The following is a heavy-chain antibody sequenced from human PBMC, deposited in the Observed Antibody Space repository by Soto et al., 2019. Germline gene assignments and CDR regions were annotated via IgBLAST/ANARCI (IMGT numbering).Heavy chain of an antibody. CDR1: GYTFTTYG. V-gene: IGHV1-18*01. CDR3: TREGSAPYYYYGMDA. CDR2: INTHNGNT. J-gene: IGHJ6*02. D-gene: IGHD3-10*01. Sequence: QVQLEQSAPEVKKPGASVKVSCKASGYTFTTYGISWVRQAPGQGLEWMGWINTHNGNTNYAQNLQGRVIMTADTSPSTAYMERRSLRSDDTAIYYCTREGSAPYYYYGMDAWGQGTTVTVSS.